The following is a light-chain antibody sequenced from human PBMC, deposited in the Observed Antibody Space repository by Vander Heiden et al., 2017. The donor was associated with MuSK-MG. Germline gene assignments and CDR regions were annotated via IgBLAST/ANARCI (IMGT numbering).Light chain of an antibody. CDR3: QQSDSTPRT. CDR2: AAS. CDR1: QSISSY. V-gene: IGKV1-39*01. Sequence: DIQVTQSPSSLSASVGDRVTITCRASQSISSYLNWYQQKPGKAPKLLIYAASSLQSGVPSRFSGSASATDFTLTISMLQPEDFATYYCQQSDSTPRTFGPGTKVEIK. J-gene: IGKJ1*01.